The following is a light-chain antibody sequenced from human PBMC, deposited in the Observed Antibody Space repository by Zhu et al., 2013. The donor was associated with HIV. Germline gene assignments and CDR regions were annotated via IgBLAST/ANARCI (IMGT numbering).Light chain of an antibody. CDR3: QQYSDWPVT. J-gene: IGKJ4*01. Sequence: EIVMTQSPGTLSVSPGERATLSCRASQSVSTNLAWYQHKPGQAPRLLIYGSSTRATGVPARFSGSGSGTEFTLTITSLQSEDFAVYYCQQYSDWPVTFGRGTKVEIK. CDR2: GSS. V-gene: IGKV3-15*01. CDR1: QSVSTN.